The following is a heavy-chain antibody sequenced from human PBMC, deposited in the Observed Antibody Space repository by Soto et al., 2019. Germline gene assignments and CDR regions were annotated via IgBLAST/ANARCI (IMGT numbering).Heavy chain of an antibody. CDR2: INSDGSST. D-gene: IGHD6-19*01. J-gene: IGHJ4*02. V-gene: IGHV3-74*01. CDR1: GFTFSSYW. CDR3: ARVGPLSAYSSGWYAQLDY. Sequence: PGGSLRLSCAASGFTFSSYWMHWVRQAPGKGLVWVSRINSDGSSTSYADSVKGRFTISRDNAKNTLYLQMNSLRAEDTAVYYCARVGPLSAYSSGWYAQLDYWGQGPLVTVSS.